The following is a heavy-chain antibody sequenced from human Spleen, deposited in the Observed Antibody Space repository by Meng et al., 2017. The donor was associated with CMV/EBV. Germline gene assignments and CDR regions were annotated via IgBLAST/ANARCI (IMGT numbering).Heavy chain of an antibody. CDR1: GFTFSDYY. Sequence: LSCAASGFTFSDYYMSWIRQAPGKGLGWISHISDTGSRIFYADSVKGRITISRDNAKNSLYLEMNRLRAKDTAMYYCASVVVTAITKGWGQGTLVTVSS. CDR3: ASVVVTAITKG. V-gene: IGHV3-11*01. D-gene: IGHD2-21*02. CDR2: ISDTGSRI. J-gene: IGHJ4*02.